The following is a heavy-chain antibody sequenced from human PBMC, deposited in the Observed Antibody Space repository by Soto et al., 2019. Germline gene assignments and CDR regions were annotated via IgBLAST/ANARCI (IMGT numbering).Heavy chain of an antibody. Sequence: GWSRRLSCAASGFTFISSGMHWFRHSPGKGREWVAVISYDGSNKFYADSVKGLFTISRDNFRNTLYLQRTRLRAEVTAVYYCAKEFHIWKYFDYWGQGTLVTVSS. J-gene: IGHJ4*02. CDR3: AKEFHIWKYFDY. D-gene: IGHD1-20*01. V-gene: IGHV3-30*18. CDR2: ISYDGSNK. CDR1: GFTFISSG.